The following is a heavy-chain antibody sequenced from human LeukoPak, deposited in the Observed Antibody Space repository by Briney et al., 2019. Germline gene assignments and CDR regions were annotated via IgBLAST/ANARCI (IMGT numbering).Heavy chain of an antibody. V-gene: IGHV4-39*01. Sequence: PSETLSLTCSVSGGSIRSSTDYWGWIRQPPGRGLEWIVTIYYTGNTNYNPSLKSRVTISVDTAKSQFSLKLNSVAAADTAIYYCGRLAVTYYYDSSGLPQYYFDSWGQGKLVTVSS. CDR1: GGSIRSSTDY. CDR2: IYYTGNT. CDR3: GRLAVTYYYDSSGLPQYYFDS. J-gene: IGHJ4*02. D-gene: IGHD3-22*01.